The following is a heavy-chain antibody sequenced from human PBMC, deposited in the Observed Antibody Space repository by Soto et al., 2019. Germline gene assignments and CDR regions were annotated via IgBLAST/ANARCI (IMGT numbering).Heavy chain of an antibody. Sequence: SVKVCCKSSAYPLTSYDINLVRQATGQGLEWMGWMNPNNGNTGYSQKFQGRFTISRDNAKNSLYLQINSLRAEDTAVYYCAREIAANSFDPWGQGTLVTVSS. J-gene: IGHJ5*02. CDR2: MNPNNGNT. CDR3: AREIAANSFDP. CDR1: AYPLTSYD. V-gene: IGHV1-8*01. D-gene: IGHD6-13*01.